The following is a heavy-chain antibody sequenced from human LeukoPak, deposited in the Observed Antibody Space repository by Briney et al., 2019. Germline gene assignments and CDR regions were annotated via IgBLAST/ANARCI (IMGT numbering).Heavy chain of an antibody. CDR1: GYTFTIYD. V-gene: IGHV1-8*01. CDR2: MNPNSGNT. D-gene: IGHD2-15*01. Sequence: ASVKVSFKASGYTFTIYDINWVRQATGQGLEWMGWMNPNSGNTGYAQKFQGRVTMTRNTSISTAYMELSSLRSEDTAVYYCARGTHGSSHFDYWGQGTLVTVSS. J-gene: IGHJ4*02. CDR3: ARGTHGSSHFDY.